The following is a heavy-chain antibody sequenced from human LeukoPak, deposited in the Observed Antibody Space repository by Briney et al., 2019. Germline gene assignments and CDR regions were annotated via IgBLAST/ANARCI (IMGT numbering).Heavy chain of an antibody. V-gene: IGHV3-30*02. CDR3: AKDREMATIIDY. CDR1: GFTFSSYG. D-gene: IGHD5-24*01. Sequence: GGSLRLSXAASGFTFSSYGMHWVRQAPGKGLEWVAFIRYDGSNKYYADSVKGRFTISRDNSKITLYLQMNSLRAEDTAVYYCAKDREMATIIDYWGQGTLVTVSS. CDR2: IRYDGSNK. J-gene: IGHJ4*02.